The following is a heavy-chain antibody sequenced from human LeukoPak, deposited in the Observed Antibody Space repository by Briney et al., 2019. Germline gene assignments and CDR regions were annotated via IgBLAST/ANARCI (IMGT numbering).Heavy chain of an antibody. J-gene: IGHJ4*02. CDR1: GGSISSYY. D-gene: IGHD6-13*01. V-gene: IGHV4-4*09. Sequence: SETLSLTCTVSGGSISSYYWSWIRQPPGKGLEWIGYIYTSGGTNYNPSLKSRVTISVDTSKNQFSLKLSSVTAADTAVYYCAREGSSSWYALDYWGQGTLVTVSS. CDR2: IYTSGGT. CDR3: AREGSSSWYALDY.